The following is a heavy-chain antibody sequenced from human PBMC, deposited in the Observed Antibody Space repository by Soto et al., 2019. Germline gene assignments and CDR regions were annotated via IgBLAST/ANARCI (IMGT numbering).Heavy chain of an antibody. J-gene: IGHJ4*02. CDR3: AKEARTTVTKVHFDY. V-gene: IGHV3-30*18. CDR2: ISYDGSNK. D-gene: IGHD4-17*01. Sequence: PGGSLSLCCAASGFTFSSYGMHWVRQAPGKGLEWVGVISYDGSNKYYADSVKGRFTISRDNSKNTLYLQMNSLRAEDTAVYYCAKEARTTVTKVHFDYWGQGTLVTVSS. CDR1: GFTFSSYG.